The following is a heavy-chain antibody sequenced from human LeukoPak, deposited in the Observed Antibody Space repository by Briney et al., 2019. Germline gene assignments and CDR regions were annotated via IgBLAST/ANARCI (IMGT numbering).Heavy chain of an antibody. Sequence: SAMASCNASGGTFSSYAISWVRQAPGQGLEGMGGIIPIFGTANYAQKFQGRVTITTDESTSTAYMELSSLRSEDTAVYYCARRGIAARRGYYYYYYMDVWGKGTTVTVSS. D-gene: IGHD6-6*01. CDR1: GGTFSSYA. J-gene: IGHJ6*03. CDR3: ARRGIAARRGYYYYYYMDV. CDR2: IIPIFGTA. V-gene: IGHV1-69*05.